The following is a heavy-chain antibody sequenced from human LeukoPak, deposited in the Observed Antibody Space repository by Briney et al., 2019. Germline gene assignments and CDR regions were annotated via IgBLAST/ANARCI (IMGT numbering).Heavy chain of an antibody. CDR3: AKVRGVGTHIWLLPWDL. V-gene: IGHV3-23*01. J-gene: IGHJ1*01. CDR2: ISFGGVGT. CDR1: GFTFHTYA. D-gene: IGHD2-21*02. Sequence: GESLRLSCAASGFTFHTYAMAWVRQTPGKGLEWVSSISFGGVGTYYEHSVKGRFTISRDNVNNTLYLPMTGLTAADTAFYYCAKVRGVGTHIWLLPWDLWGQGTMVTVYS.